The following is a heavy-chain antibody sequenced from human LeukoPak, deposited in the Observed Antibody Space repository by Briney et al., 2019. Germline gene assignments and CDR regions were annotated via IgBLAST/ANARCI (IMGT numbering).Heavy chain of an antibody. CDR2: ISGSGGST. D-gene: IGHD3-3*01. CDR3: ARDGGDMDV. V-gene: IGHV3-23*01. CDR1: GFTFSNYA. Sequence: PGGSLRLSCATSGFTFSNYAMSWVRQAPGKGLEWVSAISGSGGSTYYADSVKGRFTISRDNAKNSLYLQMNSLRAEDTAVYYCARDGGDMDVWGKGTTVTVSS. J-gene: IGHJ6*03.